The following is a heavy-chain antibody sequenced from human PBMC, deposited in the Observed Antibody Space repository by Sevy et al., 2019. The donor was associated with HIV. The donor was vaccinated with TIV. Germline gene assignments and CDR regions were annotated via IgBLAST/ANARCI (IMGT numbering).Heavy chain of an antibody. CDR1: GYTFSDSGYY. CDR3: ARESYDFWTGPVDYDYGMDV. J-gene: IGHJ6*02. D-gene: IGHD3-3*01. CDR2: INPKSGAT. Sequence: ASVTVSCKASGYTFSDSGYYVHWVRQAPGQGLAWMGWINPKSGATNYAQKFQGRVTMTRDTSVSTANMELTRLTSDDTAVYYCARESYDFWTGPVDYDYGMDVWCQGTTVTVSS. V-gene: IGHV1-2*02.